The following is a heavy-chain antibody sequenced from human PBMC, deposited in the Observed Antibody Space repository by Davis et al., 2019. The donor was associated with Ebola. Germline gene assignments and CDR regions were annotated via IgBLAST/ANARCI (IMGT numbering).Heavy chain of an antibody. CDR1: GGSISSSSYY. V-gene: IGHV4-39*01. CDR3: ARLSYYYDSSGLGNWFDP. J-gene: IGHJ5*02. D-gene: IGHD3-22*01. Sequence: SETLSLTCTVSGGSISSSSYYWGWIRQPPGKGLEWIGSIYYSGSTYYNPSLKSRVTISVDTSKNQFSLKLSSVTAADTAVYYCARLSYYYDSSGLGNWFDPWGQGTLVTVSS. CDR2: IYYSGST.